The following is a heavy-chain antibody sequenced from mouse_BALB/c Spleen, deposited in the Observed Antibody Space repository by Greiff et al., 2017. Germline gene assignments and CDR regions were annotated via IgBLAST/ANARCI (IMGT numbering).Heavy chain of an antibody. CDR3: ARNGPWFAY. CDR1: GFNIKDYY. J-gene: IGHJ3*01. V-gene: IGHV14-1*02. D-gene: IGHD1-2*01. Sequence: EVKLVESGAELVRPGALVKLSCKASGFNIKDYYMHWVKQRPEQGLEWIGWIDPENGNTIYDPKFQGKASITADTSSNTAYLQLSSLTSEDTAVYYCARNGPWFAYWGQGTLVTVSA. CDR2: IDPENGNT.